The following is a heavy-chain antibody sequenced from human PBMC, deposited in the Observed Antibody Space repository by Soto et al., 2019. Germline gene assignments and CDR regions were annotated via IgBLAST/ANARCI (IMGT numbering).Heavy chain of an antibody. CDR1: RFTFSDFA. D-gene: IGHD6-19*01. Sequence: DVQLLESGGGLVQPGGSLTLSCAASRFTFSDFARSWVRQAPGTGLEWVSSIGGGGTDTYYADSVKGRFTISRDNSKYTLYLRMASSRDEYTAVYYCAKDAVPSNGKGDCFDSWGQGSLVIVCS. J-gene: IGHJ5*01. CDR2: IGGGGTDT. V-gene: IGHV3-23*01. CDR3: AKDAVPSNGKGDCFDS.